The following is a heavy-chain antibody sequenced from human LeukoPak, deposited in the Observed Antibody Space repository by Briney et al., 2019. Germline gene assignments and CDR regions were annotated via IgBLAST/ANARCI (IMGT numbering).Heavy chain of an antibody. CDR2: ISYDGSNK. J-gene: IGHJ4*02. CDR3: ARARIGTTRITMIVVVKSPLGY. Sequence: PGGSLRLSCAASGFTFSSYAMHWVRQAPGKGLEWVAVISYDGSNKYYADSVKGRFTISRDNSKNTLYLQMNSLRAEDTAVYYCARARIGTTRITMIVVVKSPLGYWGQGTLVTVSS. V-gene: IGHV3-30-3*01. CDR1: GFTFSSYA. D-gene: IGHD3-22*01.